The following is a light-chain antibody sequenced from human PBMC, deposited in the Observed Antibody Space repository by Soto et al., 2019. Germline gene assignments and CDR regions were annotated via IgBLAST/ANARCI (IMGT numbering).Light chain of an antibody. Sequence: ESVLTQSPGTLPLSPGETATLSCRASQSVSNNYLAWYQQKPGQAPRLLIYGASNRATGIPDRFSGSGSGTDFTLSISRLEPEDFAVYYCQQYGSSPPITFAQGAKADIK. V-gene: IGKV3-20*01. J-gene: IGKJ1*01. CDR1: QSVSNNY. CDR2: GAS. CDR3: QQYGSSPPIT.